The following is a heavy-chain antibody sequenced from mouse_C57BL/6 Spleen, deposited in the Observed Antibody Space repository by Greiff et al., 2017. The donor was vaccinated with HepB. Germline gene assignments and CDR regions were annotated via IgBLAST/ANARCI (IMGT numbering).Heavy chain of an antibody. D-gene: IGHD2-1*01. CDR3: ARDLPSGFDY. V-gene: IGHV5-17*01. Sequence: EVKVVESGGGLVKPGGSLKLSCAASGFTFSDYGMHWVRQAPEKGLEWVAYISSGSSTIYYADTVKGRFTISRDNAKNTLFLQMTSLRSEDTAMYYCARDLPSGFDYWGQGTTLTVSS. J-gene: IGHJ2*01. CDR1: GFTFSDYG. CDR2: ISSGSSTI.